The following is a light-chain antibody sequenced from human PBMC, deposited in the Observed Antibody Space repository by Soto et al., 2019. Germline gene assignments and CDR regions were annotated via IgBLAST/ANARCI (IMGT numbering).Light chain of an antibody. CDR3: SSYTTSNTWV. CDR1: SNDVGAFNY. J-gene: IGLJ3*02. V-gene: IGLV2-14*03. CDR2: GVS. Sequence: QSALTQPASVSGSPGQSITISCTGSSNDVGAFNYVSWYRHSPGKAPKVLIRGVSIRPSGVSIRFSASKSANTASLTISGLQAEDEALYYCSSYTTSNTWVFGGGTKLTVL.